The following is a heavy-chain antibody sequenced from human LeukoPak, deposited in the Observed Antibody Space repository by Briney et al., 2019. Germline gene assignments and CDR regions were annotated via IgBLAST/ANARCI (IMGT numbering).Heavy chain of an antibody. J-gene: IGHJ4*02. D-gene: IGHD1-26*01. CDR2: IYYSGST. V-gene: IGHV4-59*08. CDR1: GGSISSYY. Sequence: SETLSLTCTVSGGSISSYYWSWIRQPPGKGLEWIGYIYYSGSTNYNPSLKSRVTISVDTSKNQFSLKLSSVTAADTAVYYCARRGGTVGAIDYWGQGTLVTVSS. CDR3: ARRGGTVGAIDY.